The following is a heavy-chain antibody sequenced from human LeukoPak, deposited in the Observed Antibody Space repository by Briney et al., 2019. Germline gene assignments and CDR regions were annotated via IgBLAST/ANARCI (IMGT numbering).Heavy chain of an antibody. J-gene: IGHJ4*02. V-gene: IGHV4-34*01. CDR3: ARGQAYYDFWSGHSSPDY. CDR1: GGSFSGYY. CDR2: INHSEST. Sequence: PSETLSLTCAVYGGSFSGYYWSWIRQPPGKGLAWMGEINHSESTNYNPSLKSRVTISVDTSKNQFSLKLSSVTAADTAVYYCARGQAYYDFWSGHSSPDYWGQGTLVTVSS. D-gene: IGHD3-3*01.